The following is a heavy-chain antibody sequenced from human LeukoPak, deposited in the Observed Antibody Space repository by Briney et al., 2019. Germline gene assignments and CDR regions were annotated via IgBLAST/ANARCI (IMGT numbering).Heavy chain of an antibody. CDR1: GGSISSYY. J-gene: IGHJ4*02. CDR3: ARRGYSSGWYYFDY. D-gene: IGHD6-19*01. CDR2: IYYSGST. Sequence: PSETLSLTCTVSGGSISSYYWYWIRQPPGKGLEWTGYIYYSGSTNYNPSLKSRVTISVDTSKNQFSLKLSSVTAADTAVYYCARRGYSSGWYYFDYWGQGTLVTVSS. V-gene: IGHV4-59*08.